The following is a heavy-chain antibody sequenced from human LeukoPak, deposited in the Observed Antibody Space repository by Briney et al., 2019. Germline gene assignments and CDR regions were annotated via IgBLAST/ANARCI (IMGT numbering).Heavy chain of an antibody. CDR3: ARRGSGKAFDY. J-gene: IGHJ4*02. V-gene: IGHV4-4*07. D-gene: IGHD1-26*01. CDR1: VGSISSYY. CDR2: IYTSGST. Sequence: SETLSLTCXVSVGSISSYYWYWIRLPAGKGLEWIGRIYTSGSTNYNSSLKSRVTMSVDTSKNQFSLKSSSVTAADTAVYYCARRGSGKAFDYWGQGTLVTVSS.